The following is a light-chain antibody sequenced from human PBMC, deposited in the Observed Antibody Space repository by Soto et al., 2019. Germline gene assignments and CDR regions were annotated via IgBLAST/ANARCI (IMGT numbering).Light chain of an antibody. V-gene: IGKV3-11*01. Sequence: EIVLTQSPATLSLSPGERATLSCRASQSVGSYLAWFQQKAGQAPRLLIYDASNRATGIPARFSGSGSGTDFTLTISSLEPEDFAIYFCQQLSNWPLTFVPGTKVDIK. CDR3: QQLSNWPLT. CDR2: DAS. J-gene: IGKJ3*01. CDR1: QSVGSY.